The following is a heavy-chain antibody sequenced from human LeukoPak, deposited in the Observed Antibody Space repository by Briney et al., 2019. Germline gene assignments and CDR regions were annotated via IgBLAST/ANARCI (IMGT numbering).Heavy chain of an antibody. Sequence: SETLSLTCTVSGGSISSYYWSWIRQPPGKGLEWIGYIYYSGSTNYNPSLKCRVTISVDTSKTQFSLKLGSVTAADTAVYYCASAIVDAFDIWGQGTMVTVSS. J-gene: IGHJ3*02. V-gene: IGHV4-59*08. CDR3: ASAIVDAFDI. CDR1: GGSISSYY. D-gene: IGHD2-21*01. CDR2: IYYSGST.